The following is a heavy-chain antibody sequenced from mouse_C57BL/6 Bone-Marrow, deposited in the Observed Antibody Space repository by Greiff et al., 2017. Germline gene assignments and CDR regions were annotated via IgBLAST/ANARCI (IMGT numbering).Heavy chain of an antibody. CDR1: GYTFTEYT. D-gene: IGHD2-3*01. J-gene: IGHJ4*01. V-gene: IGHV1-62-2*01. CDR3: ARHEEPPVRWLLRRRDYYAMDY. Sequence: QVHVKQSGAELVKPGASVKLSCKASGYTFTEYTIHWVKQRSGQGLEWIGWFYPGSGSIKYNEKFKDKATLTADNSSSTVYMELSRLTSEDSAVYFCARHEEPPVRWLLRRRDYYAMDYWGQGTSVTVSS. CDR2: FYPGSGSI.